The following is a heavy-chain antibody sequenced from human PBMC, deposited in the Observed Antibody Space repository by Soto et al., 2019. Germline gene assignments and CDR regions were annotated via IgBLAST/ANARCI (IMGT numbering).Heavy chain of an antibody. J-gene: IGHJ5*02. CDR1: GGSISSSSYY. D-gene: IGHD2-15*01. V-gene: IGHV4-39*01. CDR3: ATHIVVVVAATQPDWFDP. Sequence: SETLSLTCTVSGGSISSSSYYWGWIRQPPGKGLEWIGSIYYSGSTYYNPSLKSRVTISVDTSKNQFSLKLSSVTAADTAVYYCATHIVVVVAATQPDWFDPWGQGTRVTVSS. CDR2: IYYSGST.